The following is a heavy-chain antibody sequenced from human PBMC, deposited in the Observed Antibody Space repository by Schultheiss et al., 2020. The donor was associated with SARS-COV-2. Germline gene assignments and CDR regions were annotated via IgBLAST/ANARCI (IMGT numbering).Heavy chain of an antibody. CDR1: GFTFTSSA. V-gene: IGHV3-30*07. CDR3: ARDLRGGSYLIDY. J-gene: IGHJ4*02. D-gene: IGHD1-26*01. Sequence: SCKASGFTFTSSAMHWVRQAPGKGLAWVAVISHDGNGDFYADSVKGRFTISRDNSKNTLYLQMNSLRAEDTAVYYCARDLRGGSYLIDYWGQGTLVTVSS. CDR2: ISHDGNGD.